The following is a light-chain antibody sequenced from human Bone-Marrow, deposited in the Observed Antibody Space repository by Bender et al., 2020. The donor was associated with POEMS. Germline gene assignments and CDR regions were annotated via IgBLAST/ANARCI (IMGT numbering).Light chain of an antibody. CDR3: SSYTTSTTLDWV. J-gene: IGLJ3*02. Sequence: QSALTQPASVSGSPGQSIAISCTGTTSDVGGYNYVSWYQQYPGKAPKLIIYEGNKRPSRVSDRFSASKSGITASLTISGLQAEDEADYYCSSYTTSTTLDWVFGGGTRLTVL. CDR1: TSDVGGYNY. V-gene: IGLV2-14*01. CDR2: EGN.